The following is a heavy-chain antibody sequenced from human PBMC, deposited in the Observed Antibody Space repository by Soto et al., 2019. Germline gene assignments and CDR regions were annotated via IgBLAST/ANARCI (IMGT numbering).Heavy chain of an antibody. J-gene: IGHJ6*02. V-gene: IGHV3-48*02. CDR3: AREYDFWSGYYVLLPSGYYYGMDV. Sequence: PGGSLRLSCAASGFTFSSYSMNWVRQAPGKGLEWVSYISSSSSTIYYADSVKGRFTISRDNAKNSLYLQMNSLRDEDTAVYYCAREYDFWSGYYVLLPSGYYYGMDVWGQGTTVTVSS. D-gene: IGHD3-3*01. CDR1: GFTFSSYS. CDR2: ISSSSSTI.